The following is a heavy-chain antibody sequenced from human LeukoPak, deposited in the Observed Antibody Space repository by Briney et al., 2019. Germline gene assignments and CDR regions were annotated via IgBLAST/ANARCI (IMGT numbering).Heavy chain of an antibody. V-gene: IGHV4-39*01. Sequence: SGTLSLTCTASSGSISSTSYYWGWIRQPPGRGLEWIGSIYYSGSTYYNPSLKSRVTISVDTSKNQFSLKLSSVTASDTAVYYCARQGWFGELLSPLDYWGQGTLVTVSS. CDR3: ARQGWFGELLSPLDY. D-gene: IGHD3-10*01. CDR1: SGSISSTSYY. J-gene: IGHJ4*02. CDR2: IYYSGST.